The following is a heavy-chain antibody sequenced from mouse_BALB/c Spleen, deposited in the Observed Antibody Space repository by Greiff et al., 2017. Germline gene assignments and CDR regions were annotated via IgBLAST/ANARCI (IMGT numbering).Heavy chain of an antibody. J-gene: IGHJ2*01. CDR3: ASGWTGKDFDY. V-gene: IGHV1-87*01. CDR2: IYPGDGDT. CDR1: GYTFTSYW. Sequence: QVQLQQSGAELARPGASVKLSCKASGYTFTSYWMQWVKQRPGQGLEWIGAIYPGDGDTRYTQKFKGKATLTADKSSSTAYMQLSSLASEDSAVYYCASGWTGKDFDYWGQGTTLTVSS. D-gene: IGHD4-1*01.